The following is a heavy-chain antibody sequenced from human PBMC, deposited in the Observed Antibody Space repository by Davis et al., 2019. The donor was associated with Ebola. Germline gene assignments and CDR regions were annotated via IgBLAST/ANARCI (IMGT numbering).Heavy chain of an antibody. CDR3: AKYGGDSGTSFDS. Sequence: PGGSLRLSCAASGFTFSNYWMSWVRQAPGKGPEWVANIKRDGSEKYYVDSVKGRFTISRDNARNSLFLQMNSLRAEDTAVYYCAKYGGDSGTSFDSWGLGTLVTVSS. D-gene: IGHD2-21*02. V-gene: IGHV3-7*01. J-gene: IGHJ4*02. CDR2: IKRDGSEK. CDR1: GFTFSNYW.